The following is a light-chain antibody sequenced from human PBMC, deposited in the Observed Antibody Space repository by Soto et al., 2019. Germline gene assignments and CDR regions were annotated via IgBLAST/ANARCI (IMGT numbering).Light chain of an antibody. CDR3: QQYNNWPPWT. J-gene: IGKJ1*01. Sequence: EIGMTQSPATLSVSPGERATLSCRASQSVSSKLAWYQQKPGQAPRLLIYGASTRATGIPARFSGSGSGTEFTLTISSLQSEDFAVYYCQQYNNWPPWTFGQGTKVEIK. V-gene: IGKV3-15*01. CDR2: GAS. CDR1: QSVSSK.